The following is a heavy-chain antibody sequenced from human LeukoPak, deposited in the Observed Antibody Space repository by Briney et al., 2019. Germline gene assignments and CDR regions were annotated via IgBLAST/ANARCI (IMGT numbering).Heavy chain of an antibody. CDR1: GFIFNDAG. CDR2: IKSKIDGGAT. J-gene: IGHJ4*02. D-gene: IGHD3-22*01. V-gene: IGHV3-15*07. Sequence: GGSLRLSCAASGFIFNDAGMTWVRQAPGKGLEWVGRIKSKIDGGATDYAAPVKGRFTISRDDSEDTLYLQMSSLKTEDTAVYYCATDYYYDSSGYLNYFDYWGQGTLVTVSS. CDR3: ATDYYYDSSGYLNYFDY.